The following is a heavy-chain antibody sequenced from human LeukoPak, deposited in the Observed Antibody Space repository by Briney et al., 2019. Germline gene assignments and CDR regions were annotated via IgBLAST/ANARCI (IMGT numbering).Heavy chain of an antibody. D-gene: IGHD6-13*01. CDR2: IYYSGST. Sequence: SETLSLTCTVSGGSISSYYWSWIRQPPGKGLEWIGYIYYSGSTNYNPSLKSRVIISVDTSKNQFSLKLSSVTAADTAVYYCARRSGYSALGGFDPWGQGTLVTVSS. V-gene: IGHV4-59*08. CDR3: ARRSGYSALGGFDP. J-gene: IGHJ5*02. CDR1: GGSISSYY.